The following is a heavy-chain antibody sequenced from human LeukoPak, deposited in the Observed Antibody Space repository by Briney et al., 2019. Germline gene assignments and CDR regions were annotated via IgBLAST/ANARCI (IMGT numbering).Heavy chain of an antibody. CDR2: IYYSGST. CDR3: ARQPQHGRGYFDWLGPRASYYYGMDV. CDR1: GGSISSGGYY. Sequence: SETLSLTCTVSGGSISSGGYYWSWIRQHPGKGLEWIGYIYYSGSTYYNPSLKSRVTISDDTYKSQFSMKLSSVTAADTAVYYCARQPQHGRGYFDWLGPRASYYYGMDVWGQGNTVTVSS. D-gene: IGHD3-9*01. J-gene: IGHJ6*02. V-gene: IGHV4-31*03.